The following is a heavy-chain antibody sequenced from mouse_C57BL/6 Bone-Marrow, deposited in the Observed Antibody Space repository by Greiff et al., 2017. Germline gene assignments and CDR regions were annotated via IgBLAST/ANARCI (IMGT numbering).Heavy chain of an antibody. V-gene: IGHV1-64*01. Sequence: QVQLQQPGAELVKPGASVKLSCKASGYTFTSYWMHWVKQRPGQGLEWIGMIHPNSGSTNYNEKFKSKATLTVDKSSSTAYMQLSSLTSEVSAVYYCARNYYGSSLGYWGQGTTLTVSS. D-gene: IGHD1-1*01. CDR1: GYTFTSYW. CDR2: IHPNSGST. J-gene: IGHJ2*01. CDR3: ARNYYGSSLGY.